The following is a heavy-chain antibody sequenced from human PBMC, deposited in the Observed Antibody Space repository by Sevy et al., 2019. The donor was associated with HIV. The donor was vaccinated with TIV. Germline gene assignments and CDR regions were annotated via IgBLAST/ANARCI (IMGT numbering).Heavy chain of an antibody. CDR3: VRAIQSDGSF. CDR2: IRQDGSEI. Sequence: GGSLRLSCVASGFNLENFWMNWVRQAPGKGVEWVANIRQDGSEIYYVASVKGRFTISRDNARNLVYLQMNSLGVEDTALYYCVRAIQSDGSFWGQGALVTVSS. CDR1: GFNLENFW. V-gene: IGHV3-7*01. J-gene: IGHJ4*02. D-gene: IGHD6-19*01.